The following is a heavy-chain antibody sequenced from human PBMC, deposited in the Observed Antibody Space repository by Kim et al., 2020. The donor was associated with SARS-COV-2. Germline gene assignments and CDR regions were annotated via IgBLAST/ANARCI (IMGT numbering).Heavy chain of an antibody. CDR3: ARYTLVRGVIEDGFDF. V-gene: IGHV4-39*07. D-gene: IGHD3-10*01. J-gene: IGHJ3*01. Sequence: SLKGRVTRSVDTSKNQFSRKLSSVTAADTAVYYCARYTLVRGVIEDGFDFWGQGTMVTVSS.